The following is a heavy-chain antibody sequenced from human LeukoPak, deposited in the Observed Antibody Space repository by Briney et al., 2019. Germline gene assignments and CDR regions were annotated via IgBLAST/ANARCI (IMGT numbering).Heavy chain of an antibody. CDR3: AELGITMIGGV. CDR1: GFTFSSYA. V-gene: IGHV3-30*04. D-gene: IGHD3-10*02. CDR2: ISYDGSNK. Sequence: GGSLRLSCAASGFTFSSYAMHWVRQAPGKGLEWVAVISYDGSNKYYADSVKGRFTISRDNSKSTLYLQMNSLRAEDTAVYYCAELGITMIGGVWGKGTTVTISS. J-gene: IGHJ6*04.